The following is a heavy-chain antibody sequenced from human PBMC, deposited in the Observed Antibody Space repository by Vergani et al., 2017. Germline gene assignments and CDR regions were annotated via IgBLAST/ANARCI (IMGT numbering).Heavy chain of an antibody. Sequence: EVQLVESGGGLVQPGGSLRLSCAASGFTFSSYSMNWVRQAPGKGLEWVSSISSSSSYIYYADSVKGRFTISRDNAKNSLYLQMNSLRAEDTAVYYCATGIAAGGTTLFFYWGQGTLVTVSS. V-gene: IGHV3-21*01. CDR2: ISSSSSYI. D-gene: IGHD6-13*01. J-gene: IGHJ4*02. CDR3: ATGIAAGGTTLFFY. CDR1: GFTFSSYS.